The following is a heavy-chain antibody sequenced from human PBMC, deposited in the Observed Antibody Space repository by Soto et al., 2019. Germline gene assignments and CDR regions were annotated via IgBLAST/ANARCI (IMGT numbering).Heavy chain of an antibody. CDR3: TTTGAVDVLLLKYYYYYYGMDV. V-gene: IGHV3-15*07. J-gene: IGHJ6*02. Sequence: GGSLRLSCAASGFTFSNAWMNWVRQAPGKGLEWVGRIKSKTDGGTTDYAAPVKGRFTISRDDSKNTLYLQMNSLKTEDTAVYYCTTTGAVDVLLLKYYYYYYGMDVWGQGTTVTVSS. D-gene: IGHD1-26*01. CDR2: IKSKTDGGTT. CDR1: GFTFSNAW.